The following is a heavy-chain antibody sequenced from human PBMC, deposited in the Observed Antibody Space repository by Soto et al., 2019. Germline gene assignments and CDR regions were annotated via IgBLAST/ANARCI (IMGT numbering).Heavy chain of an antibody. CDR1: GFTFSSYD. Sequence: PGGSLRLSCAASGFTFSSYDMHWVRQATGKGLEWVSAIGTAGDTYYPGSVKGRFTISRENAKNSLYLQMNSLRAGETAVYYCARVWGGYCSSTSCYMHYYGMDVWGQGTTVTVSS. J-gene: IGHJ6*02. CDR3: ARVWGGYCSSTSCYMHYYGMDV. CDR2: IGTAGDT. V-gene: IGHV3-13*01. D-gene: IGHD2-2*02.